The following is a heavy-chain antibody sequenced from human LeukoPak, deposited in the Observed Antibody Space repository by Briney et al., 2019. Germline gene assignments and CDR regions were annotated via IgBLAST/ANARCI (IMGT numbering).Heavy chain of an antibody. CDR3: AKDLAPVYGDYGYFYYGMDV. D-gene: IGHD4-17*01. V-gene: IGHV3-23*01. CDR2: ISGSGGST. Sequence: PGGSLRLSCAASGFTFSSYAIRWVRQAPGKGLEWVSAISGSGGSTYYADSVKGRFTISRDNSKNTLYLQMNSLRAEDTAVYYCAKDLAPVYGDYGYFYYGMDVWGQGTTVTVSS. CDR1: GFTFSSYA. J-gene: IGHJ6*02.